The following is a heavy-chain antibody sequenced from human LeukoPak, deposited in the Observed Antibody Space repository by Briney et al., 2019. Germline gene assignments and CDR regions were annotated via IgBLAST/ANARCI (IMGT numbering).Heavy chain of an antibody. CDR1: GFTFSSYA. J-gene: IGHJ4*02. CDR2: ISYDEDTR. D-gene: IGHD3-22*01. Sequence: PGGSLRLSCAASGFTFSSYAMHWVRQAPGKGLEWVAVISYDEDTRYYADSVKGRFTISRDNSKNTLYLEINNLRDEDTAVYYCAKDGFIYDSSREFDYWGQGTLVTVSS. CDR3: AKDGFIYDSSREFDY. V-gene: IGHV3-30*04.